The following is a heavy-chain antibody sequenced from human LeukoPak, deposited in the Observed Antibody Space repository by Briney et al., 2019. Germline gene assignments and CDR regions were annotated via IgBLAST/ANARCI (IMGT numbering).Heavy chain of an antibody. CDR3: AKLDYSVTVY. CDR1: GFTFSSFG. D-gene: IGHD5/OR15-5a*01. V-gene: IGHV3-23*01. CDR2: ISNRGGTI. J-gene: IGHJ4*02. Sequence: GGTLRLSCAASGFTFSSFGMTWVRQAPGEGLEWVSSISNRGGTIYYADSVKGRFTISRDNSKNTLYLQMNSLRADDTAVYYCAKLDYSVTVYWGQGTLVTVSS.